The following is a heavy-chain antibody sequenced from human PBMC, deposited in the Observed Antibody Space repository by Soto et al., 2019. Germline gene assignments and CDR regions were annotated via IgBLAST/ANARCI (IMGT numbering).Heavy chain of an antibody. Sequence: GGSLRLSCAASGFTVSSYEMNWVRQAPGKGLEWVSYISSSGSTIYYADSVKGRFTISRDNAKNSLCLQMNSLSADDTAVYYCARDNKGGYYDYGIDVWGQGTTVTV. CDR1: GFTVSSYE. CDR3: ARDNKGGYYDYGIDV. CDR2: ISSSGSTI. V-gene: IGHV3-48*03. J-gene: IGHJ6*02.